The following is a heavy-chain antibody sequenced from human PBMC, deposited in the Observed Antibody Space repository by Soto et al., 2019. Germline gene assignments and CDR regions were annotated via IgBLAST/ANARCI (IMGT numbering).Heavy chain of an antibody. V-gene: IGHV1-69*02. D-gene: IGHD6-13*01. Sequence: SVKVSSKASGGTFSSYTISWVRQAPGQGLERMGRIIPILGIANYAQKFQGRLTISKDTSKSQVVLTMTNMDPVDTATYYCARNHPSISAYSSSWYYYFDYWGQGTLVTVSS. CDR2: IIPILGIA. CDR3: ARNHPSISAYSSSWYYYFDY. CDR1: GGTFSSYT. J-gene: IGHJ4*02.